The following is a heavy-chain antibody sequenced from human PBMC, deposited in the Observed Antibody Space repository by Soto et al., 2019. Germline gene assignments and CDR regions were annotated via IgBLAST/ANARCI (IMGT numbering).Heavy chain of an antibody. CDR2: IKQDGSEK. J-gene: IGHJ6*02. V-gene: IGHV3-7*04. Sequence: PGGSLRLSCAASGFTFSSYWMRWVRQAPGKGLEWVANIKQDGSEKYYVDSVKGRFTISRDNAKNSLYLQMNSLRAEDTAVYYCARAGTYALDGMDVWGQGTTVTVSS. CDR1: GFTFSSYW. CDR3: ARAGTYALDGMDV. D-gene: IGHD1-26*01.